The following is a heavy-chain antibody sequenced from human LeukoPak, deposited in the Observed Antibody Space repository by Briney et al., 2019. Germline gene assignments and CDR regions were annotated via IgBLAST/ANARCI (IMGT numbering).Heavy chain of an antibody. D-gene: IGHD2-15*01. V-gene: IGHV3-53*01. CDR1: RFTVSSNY. CDR2: IYSDGST. CDR3: ARDLGRLDV. J-gene: IGHJ6*04. Sequence: PGGSLRLSCAASRFTVSSNYMSWVRQAPGKGLEWVSIIYSDGSTYYADSVKGRFSISRDNSKNTLFLQMNSLRGEDTAEYYCARDLGRLDVWGKGTTVTISS.